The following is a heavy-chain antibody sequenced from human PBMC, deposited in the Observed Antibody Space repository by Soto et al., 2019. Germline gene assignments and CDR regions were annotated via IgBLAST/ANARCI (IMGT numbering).Heavy chain of an antibody. Sequence: QVQLVESGGGVVQPGGSLRLSCAASGFTFSRYGMHWVRQAPGKGLQWLALVWYDGSNQYYADSVKGRFTISRDNSKNTLHLQLNSLGAEDTAVYFCARDRQFWGGSYVVFAYKYGMDVWGQGTTVTVSS. D-gene: IGHD3-3*01. J-gene: IGHJ6*02. V-gene: IGHV3-33*01. CDR3: ARDRQFWGGSYVVFAYKYGMDV. CDR1: GFTFSRYG. CDR2: VWYDGSNQ.